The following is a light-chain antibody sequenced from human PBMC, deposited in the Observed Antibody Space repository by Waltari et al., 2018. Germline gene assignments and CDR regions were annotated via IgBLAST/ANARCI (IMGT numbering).Light chain of an antibody. CDR3: QQYNNWPPWT. Sequence: EIVMTQSPATLSVSPGERATLSCRASQSVRNNLVWYQQKPGQAPRLLIYGASTRVTGNPARFSCSGSGTEFTLTISSLQSEDFAVYYCQQYNNWPPWTFGQGTKVEIK. J-gene: IGKJ1*01. CDR1: QSVRNN. V-gene: IGKV3-15*01. CDR2: GAS.